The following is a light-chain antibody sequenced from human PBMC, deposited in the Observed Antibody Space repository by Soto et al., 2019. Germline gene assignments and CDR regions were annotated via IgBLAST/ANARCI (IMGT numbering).Light chain of an antibody. J-gene: IGKJ5*01. Sequence: VLNQCPGTGSLTPGKRATLSGRVSQSVSGNYLAWYQQRPGQAPRVLIYAASSRATGIPDRFGGGGSGTDFSLTISRLEPEDFSLYFCQQYGSSPITFGQGTRLEIK. CDR2: AAS. CDR3: QQYGSSPIT. V-gene: IGKV3-20*01. CDR1: QSVSGNY.